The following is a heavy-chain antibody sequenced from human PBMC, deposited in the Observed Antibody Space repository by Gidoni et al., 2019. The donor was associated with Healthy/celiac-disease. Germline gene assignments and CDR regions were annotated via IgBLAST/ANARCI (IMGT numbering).Heavy chain of an antibody. J-gene: IGHJ4*02. CDR1: GYTYTSYA. Sequence: QVQLVQSGAEVKKPGASARVSCKASGYTYTSYAMHWVRQAPGQRLEWMGWINAGNGNTKYSQKFQGRVAITRYTSASTAYMELSSLRSEDTAVYYCARGRRDYGDYPHFDYWGQGTLVTVSS. CDR2: INAGNGNT. CDR3: ARGRRDYGDYPHFDY. V-gene: IGHV1-3*01. D-gene: IGHD4-17*01.